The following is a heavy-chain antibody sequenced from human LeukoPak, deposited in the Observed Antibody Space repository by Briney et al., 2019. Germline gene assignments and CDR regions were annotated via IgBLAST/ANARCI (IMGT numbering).Heavy chain of an antibody. J-gene: IGHJ5*02. D-gene: IGHD2-2*01. Sequence: PSETLSLTCTVSGGSISSYYWSWIRQPAGKGLEWIGRIYTSGSTNYNPSLKSRVTMSVDTSKNQFSLKLSSVTAADTAVYYCARHWMSIVVVPAASNWFDPWGQGTLVTVSS. CDR2: IYTSGST. CDR1: GGSISSYY. V-gene: IGHV4-4*07. CDR3: ARHWMSIVVVPAASNWFDP.